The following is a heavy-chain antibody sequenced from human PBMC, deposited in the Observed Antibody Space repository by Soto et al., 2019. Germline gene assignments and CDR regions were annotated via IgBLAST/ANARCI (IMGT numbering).Heavy chain of an antibody. D-gene: IGHD6-13*01. J-gene: IGHJ4*02. CDR1: GYSFTSYG. Sequence: QVQLAQSGGEVKNLGASVKVSCKASGYSFTSYGITWVRQAPGQGLEWMGWISGYNGNTNFAQKLQGRVTMTTDTSTSTAYMELRSLRSDDTAVYYCARDRMRGSSWHFFDYWGQGTLVTVSS. CDR2: ISGYNGNT. V-gene: IGHV1-18*01. CDR3: ARDRMRGSSWHFFDY.